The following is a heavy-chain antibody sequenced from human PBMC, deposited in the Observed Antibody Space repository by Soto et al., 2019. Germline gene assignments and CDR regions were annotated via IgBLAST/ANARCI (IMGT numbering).Heavy chain of an antibody. CDR3: ARHPYDFWSGYYRKKHFGWFDP. Sequence: SETLSLTCTVSGGSISSSSYYWGWIRQPPGKGLEWTGSMYYSGSTYYNPSLKSRVTISVDTSKNQFSLKLSSVTAADTAVYYCARHPYDFWSGYYRKKHFGWFDPWGQRTLVTVSS. CDR2: MYYSGST. J-gene: IGHJ5*02. CDR1: GGSISSSSYY. V-gene: IGHV4-39*01. D-gene: IGHD3-3*01.